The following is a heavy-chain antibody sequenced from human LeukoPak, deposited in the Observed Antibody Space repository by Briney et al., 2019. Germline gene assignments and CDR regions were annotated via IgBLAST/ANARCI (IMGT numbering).Heavy chain of an antibody. CDR3: AKDHDHENQWFDP. D-gene: IGHD2/OR15-2a*01. V-gene: IGHV3-23*01. CDR2: INKNGGET. CDR1: GFTFSSYI. Sequence: PGGSLRLSCAASGFTFSSYIMSWGRQAPGKGLEWVSTINKNGGETYYADSVKGRFTISRDNSRNTLYLQMNSLRAEDTAVYYCAKDHDHENQWFDPWGQETLVTVSS. J-gene: IGHJ5*02.